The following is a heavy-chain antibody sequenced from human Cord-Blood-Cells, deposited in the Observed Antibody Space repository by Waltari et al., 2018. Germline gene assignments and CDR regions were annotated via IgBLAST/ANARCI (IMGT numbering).Heavy chain of an antibody. J-gene: IGHJ5*02. D-gene: IGHD2-8*02. Sequence: QVQLVQSGAEVKKPGASVKVSCKVSGYTLTELSMHWVRQAPGNGLEWMGGCDPEDGETIYAQKFQGRVTMTEDTSTDTAYMELSSLRSEDTTVYYCATVLSHPGYCTGGVCRWFDPWGQGTLVTVSS. V-gene: IGHV1-24*01. CDR1: GYTLTELS. CDR2: CDPEDGET. CDR3: ATVLSHPGYCTGGVCRWFDP.